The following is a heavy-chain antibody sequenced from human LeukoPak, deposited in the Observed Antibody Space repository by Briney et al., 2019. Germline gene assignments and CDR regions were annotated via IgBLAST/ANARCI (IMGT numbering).Heavy chain of an antibody. Sequence: ASVKVSCKASGGTFSSYAISWVRQAPGQGLEWMGRIIPILGIANYAQKFQGRVTITADKSTSTAYMELSSLRSEDTAVYSCAREWDLEAAYDSSGYYHNYFDYWGQGTLVTVSS. V-gene: IGHV1-69*04. CDR2: IIPILGIA. J-gene: IGHJ4*02. CDR3: AREWDLEAAYDSSGYYHNYFDY. D-gene: IGHD3-22*01. CDR1: GGTFSSYA.